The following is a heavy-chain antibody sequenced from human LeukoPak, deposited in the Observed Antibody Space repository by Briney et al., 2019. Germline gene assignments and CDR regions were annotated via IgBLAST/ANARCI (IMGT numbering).Heavy chain of an antibody. Sequence: SETLSLTCTVSGGSISSSSYYWGWIRQPPGKGLEWIGSIYYSGSTYYNPSLKSRVTISVDTSKNQFSLKLSSVTAADTAVYYCARQRGQWLTNWFDPWGKGTLVTVSS. J-gene: IGHJ5*02. V-gene: IGHV4-39*01. CDR1: GGSISSSSYY. CDR3: ARQRGQWLTNWFDP. CDR2: IYYSGST. D-gene: IGHD6-19*01.